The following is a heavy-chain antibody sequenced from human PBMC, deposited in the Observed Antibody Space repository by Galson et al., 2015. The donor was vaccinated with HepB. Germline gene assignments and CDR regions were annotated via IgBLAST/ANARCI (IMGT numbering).Heavy chain of an antibody. CDR1: GYTFTTNG. CDR2: ISANSGNT. Sequence: QSGAEVKKPGASVRVSCKASGYTFTTNGISWVRQAPGQGLEWMGWISANSGNTKYAQNLQGGVTLTRDTSTSTAYLELRSLRSDDTAAYYCARDRDYRFDYWGQGTLVTVSS. CDR3: ARDRDYRFDY. D-gene: IGHD4/OR15-4a*01. V-gene: IGHV1-18*04. J-gene: IGHJ4*02.